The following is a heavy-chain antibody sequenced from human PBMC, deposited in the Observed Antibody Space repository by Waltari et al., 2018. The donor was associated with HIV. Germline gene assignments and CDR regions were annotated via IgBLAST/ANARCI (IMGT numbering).Heavy chain of an antibody. CDR1: GFTFSSYC. CDR3: ARGFRVGCSDATCYSHY. J-gene: IGHJ4*02. V-gene: IGHV3-74*01. Sequence: EVQLLESGGGLVQPGGSLRLSCAASGFTFSSYCMHWVRPAPGKGLVWVSRSNGDGSSTAYADSVKGRFTISRDNAKNRLYLQVNSLRAEDTAVYYCARGFRVGCSDATCYSHYWGQGTLVTVSS. D-gene: IGHD2-15*01. CDR2: SNGDGSST.